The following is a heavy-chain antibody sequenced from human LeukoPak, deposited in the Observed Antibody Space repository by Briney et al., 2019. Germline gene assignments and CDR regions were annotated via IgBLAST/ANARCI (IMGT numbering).Heavy chain of an antibody. CDR3: ASTSSSWSGYFDY. D-gene: IGHD6-13*01. CDR1: GGSINNYY. J-gene: IGHJ4*02. Sequence: SETLSLTCTVSGGSINNYYWSWIRQTPGKGLEWIGYIYYIGSTNFNPSLKSRVTMSIDRSKNQFSLKLSSVTAADTAVYYCASTSSSWSGYFDYWGQGTLVTVSS. CDR2: IYYIGST. V-gene: IGHV4-59*12.